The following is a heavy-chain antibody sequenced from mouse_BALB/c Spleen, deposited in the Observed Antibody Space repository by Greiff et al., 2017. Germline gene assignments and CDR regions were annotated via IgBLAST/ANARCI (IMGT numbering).Heavy chain of an antibody. J-gene: IGHJ3*01. CDR1: GFTFSSFG. Sequence: EVKLVESGGGLVQPGGSRKLSCAASGFTFSSFGMHWVRQAPEKGLEWVAYISSGSSTIYYADTVKGRFTISRDNPKNTLFLQMTSLRSEDTAMYYCASYGDRGWFAYWGQGTLVTVSA. CDR2: ISSGSSTI. CDR3: ASYGDRGWFAY. V-gene: IGHV5-17*02. D-gene: IGHD2-13*01.